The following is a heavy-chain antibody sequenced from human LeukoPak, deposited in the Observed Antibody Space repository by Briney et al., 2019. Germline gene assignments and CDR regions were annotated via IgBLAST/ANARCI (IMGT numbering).Heavy chain of an antibody. Sequence: PGGSLRLSCAAAGFTFSTYWMTWVRQAPGKGPEWVANIKEDGSATYYVDSVKGRFTISRDNAKKSLYLQMNSLRAEDKAVYYSSSTSPGYLAYDPWGQGTLVTVSS. J-gene: IGHJ5*02. CDR2: IKEDGSAT. V-gene: IGHV3-7*02. CDR3: SSTSPGYLAYDP. CDR1: GFTFSTYW. D-gene: IGHD2-2*01.